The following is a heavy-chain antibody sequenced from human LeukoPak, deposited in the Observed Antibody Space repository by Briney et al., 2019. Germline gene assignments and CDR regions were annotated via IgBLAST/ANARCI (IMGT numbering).Heavy chain of an antibody. J-gene: IGHJ5*02. V-gene: IGHV4-31*03. D-gene: IGHD2-15*01. CDR1: GGSISSGGYY. Sequence: SQTLSLTCTVSGGSISSGGYYWSWIRQHPGKGLEWIGYSYYSGSTYYNPSLKSRVTISVDTSKNQFSLKLSSVTAADTAVYYCARVAYGGNWFDPWGQGTLVTVSS. CDR2: SYYSGST. CDR3: ARVAYGGNWFDP.